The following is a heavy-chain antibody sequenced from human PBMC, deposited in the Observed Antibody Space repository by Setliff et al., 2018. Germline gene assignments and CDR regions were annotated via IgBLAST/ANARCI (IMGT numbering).Heavy chain of an antibody. J-gene: IGHJ4*02. Sequence: GGSLRLSCVASGFTFTDYAMSWVRQAPGKWVEWVSTIYRGDRSTFYADSVQGRFISSIDNAKNSLSLQMNRLRNEETAVYYCFGAGTCSYWGQGPIFGTGLIPGFDQWGQGTMVTVSS. CDR2: IYRGDRST. D-gene: IGHD3-3*01. V-gene: IGHV3-23*05. CDR3: FGAGTCSYWGQGPIFGTGLIPGFDQ. CDR1: GFTFTDYA.